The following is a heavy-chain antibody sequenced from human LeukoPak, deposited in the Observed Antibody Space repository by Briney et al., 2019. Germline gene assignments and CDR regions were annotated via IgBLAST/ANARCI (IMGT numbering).Heavy chain of an antibody. CDR2: ISGSGGST. CDR3: AKSGSFSPVYYFDY. J-gene: IGHJ4*02. Sequence: GGSLRLSCAASGFTFSSYAMSWVRQAPGKGLEWVSGISGSGGSTYYADSVKGRFTISRDNSKNTLYLQMNSLRAEDTAVYYCAKSGSFSPVYYFDYWGQGTLVTVSS. CDR1: GFTFSSYA. D-gene: IGHD1-26*01. V-gene: IGHV3-23*01.